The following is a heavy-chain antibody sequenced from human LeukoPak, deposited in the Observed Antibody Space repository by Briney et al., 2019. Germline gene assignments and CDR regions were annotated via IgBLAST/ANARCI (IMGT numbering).Heavy chain of an antibody. D-gene: IGHD2-15*01. CDR3: VVAANPDYYYYYYMDV. CDR2: ISGSGGST. J-gene: IGHJ6*03. V-gene: IGHV3-23*01. Sequence: GGSLRLSCAASGFTFSDYSMNWVRQAPGKGLEWVSAISGSGGSTYYADSVKGRFTISRDNSKNTLYLQMNSLRAEDTAVYYCVVAANPDYYYYYYMDVWGKGTTVTVSS. CDR1: GFTFSDYS.